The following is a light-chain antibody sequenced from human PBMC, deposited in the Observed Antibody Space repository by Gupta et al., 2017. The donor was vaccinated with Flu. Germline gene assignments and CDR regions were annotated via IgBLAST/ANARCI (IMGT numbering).Light chain of an antibody. CDR2: DAS. CDR1: QSVSIF. V-gene: IGKV3-11*01. Sequence: EIVLTQSPATLSLSPGDRATLSCRALQSVSIFLAWYQVKPGQAPRLLIYDASKRATGIPGRFSGSGSGTYFTLTISSLEPEDFAVYYCQHRRDWPITFGEGTKVEVK. CDR3: QHRRDWPIT. J-gene: IGKJ4*01.